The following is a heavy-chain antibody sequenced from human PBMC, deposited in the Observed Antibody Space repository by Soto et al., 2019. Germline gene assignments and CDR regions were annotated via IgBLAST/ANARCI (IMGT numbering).Heavy chain of an antibody. D-gene: IGHD1-26*01. CDR3: ARVHSRELLRRYYYYCMDV. V-gene: IGHV3-23*01. J-gene: IGHJ6*02. CDR2: ISGSGGST. CDR1: GFTFSSYA. Sequence: LRLSCAASGFTFSSYAISWVRQAPWKGLERVSAISGSGGSTYYADSVKGRFTISRDNSKNTLYLQMNSLRAEDTAVYYCARVHSRELLRRYYYYCMDVWGQGTTVTVSS.